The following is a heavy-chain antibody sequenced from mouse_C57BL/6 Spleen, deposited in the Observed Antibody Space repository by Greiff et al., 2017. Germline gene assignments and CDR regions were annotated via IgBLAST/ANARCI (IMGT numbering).Heavy chain of an antibody. V-gene: IGHV1-81*01. CDR1: GYTFTSYG. Sequence: QVQLKESGAELARPGASVKLSCKASGYTFTSYGISWVKQRTGQGLEWIGEIYPRSGNTYYNEKFKGKATLTADKSSSTAYMELRSLTSEDSAVYFCARSGTVGVDYWGQGTTLTVSS. CDR3: ARSGTVGVDY. CDR2: IYPRSGNT. J-gene: IGHJ2*01. D-gene: IGHD1-1*01.